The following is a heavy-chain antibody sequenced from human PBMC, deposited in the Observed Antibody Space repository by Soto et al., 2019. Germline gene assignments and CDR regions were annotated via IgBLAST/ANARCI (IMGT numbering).Heavy chain of an antibody. CDR3: ARDRADGLRSFDWLCLDY. D-gene: IGHD3-9*01. V-gene: IGHV3-30-3*01. CDR2: ISYDGSHK. Sequence: QVQLVESGGGVVQPGRSLRLSCATSGFTFNTFAMHWVRQAPGKGLEWLAVISYDGSHKYYADSMKGRIIISRDNSKNTLYLQMKPLRGEDTAVYYCARDRADGLRSFDWLCLDYWGQGTLVIVSS. J-gene: IGHJ4*02. CDR1: GFTFNTFA.